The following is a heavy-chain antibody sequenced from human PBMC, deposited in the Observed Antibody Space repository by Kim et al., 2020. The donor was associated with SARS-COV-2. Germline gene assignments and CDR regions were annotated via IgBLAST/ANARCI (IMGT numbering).Heavy chain of an antibody. CDR2: INSDGSST. CDR3: AREIDQALYFDL. D-gene: IGHD2-2*01. Sequence: GGSLRLSCAASGFTFSSYWMHWVRQAPGKGLVWVSRINSDGSSTSYADSVKGRFTISRDNAKNTLYLQMNSLRAEDTAVYYCAREIDQALYFDLWGRGTLVTVSS. J-gene: IGHJ2*01. CDR1: GFTFSSYW. V-gene: IGHV3-74*01.